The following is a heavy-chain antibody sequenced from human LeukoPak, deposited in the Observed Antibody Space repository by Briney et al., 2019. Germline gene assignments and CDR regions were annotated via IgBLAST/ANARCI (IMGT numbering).Heavy chain of an antibody. CDR3: VKDLTATTSA. Sequence: PGGSLRLSCSASGSTFSRYVMHWVRQAPGKGLEYVSGISSSGGTICYADSVKGRFSISRDNSKNTLDLQMSSLRVEDTAVYYCVKDLTATTSAWGQGTLVIVSS. J-gene: IGHJ4*02. D-gene: IGHD1-7*01. CDR2: ISSSGGTI. V-gene: IGHV3-64D*09. CDR1: GSTFSRYV.